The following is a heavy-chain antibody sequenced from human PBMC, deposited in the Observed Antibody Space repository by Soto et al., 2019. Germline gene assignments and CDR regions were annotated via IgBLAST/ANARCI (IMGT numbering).Heavy chain of an antibody. CDR3: AYRTGFDY. CDR1: GFTFTSYS. CDR2: IAGSGRNA. Sequence: GGSLRLSCAASGFTFTSYSMNWFRQAPWKGLEWVATIAGSGRNADCADSVKGRFTISRDNSKNTLYLQMNSLIAEDTAVYYCAYRTGFDYWGQGALVTVSS. V-gene: IGHV3-23*01. J-gene: IGHJ4*02.